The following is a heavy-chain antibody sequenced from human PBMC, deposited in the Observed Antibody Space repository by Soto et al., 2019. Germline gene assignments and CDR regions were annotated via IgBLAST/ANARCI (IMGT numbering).Heavy chain of an antibody. D-gene: IGHD3-10*01. V-gene: IGHV3-66*01. Sequence: GGSLRLSCAASGFTVSSNYMSWVRQAPGKGLEWVSVIYSGGSTYYADSVKGRFTISRDNSKNTLYLQMNSLRAEDTAVYYCARDRESGSYYYYGMDVWGQGTTVTVSS. CDR2: IYSGGST. J-gene: IGHJ6*02. CDR3: ARDRESGSYYYYGMDV. CDR1: GFTVSSNY.